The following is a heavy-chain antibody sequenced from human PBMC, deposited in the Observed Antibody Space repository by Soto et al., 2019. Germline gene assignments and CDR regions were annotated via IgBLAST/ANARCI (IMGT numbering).Heavy chain of an antibody. J-gene: IGHJ4*02. V-gene: IGHV3-30-3*01. Sequence: QVQLVESGGGVVQPGRSLRLSCAASGFTFSSYAMHWVRQAPGKGLEWVAVISYDGSNKYYADSVKGRFTISRDNSKNTLYLQMNSLRAEDTAVYYCARDGPVTAYIGIFDYWGQGTLVTVSS. CDR2: ISYDGSNK. D-gene: IGHD2-21*02. CDR3: ARDGPVTAYIGIFDY. CDR1: GFTFSSYA.